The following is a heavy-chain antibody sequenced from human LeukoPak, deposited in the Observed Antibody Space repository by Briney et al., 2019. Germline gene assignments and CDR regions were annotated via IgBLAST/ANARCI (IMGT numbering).Heavy chain of an antibody. D-gene: IGHD6-13*01. CDR1: GFTFSSYE. J-gene: IGHJ4*02. CDR2: ISSSGSTI. CDR3: ARDQVRYSSSWYPPDY. V-gene: IGHV3-48*03. Sequence: PGGSLRLSCAASGFTFSSYEMNWVRQAPGKGLEWVSYISSSGSTIYYADSVKGRFTISRDNSKDTLFLQMNSLRPEDSAFYYCARDQVRYSSSWYPPDYWGQGTLVTVSS.